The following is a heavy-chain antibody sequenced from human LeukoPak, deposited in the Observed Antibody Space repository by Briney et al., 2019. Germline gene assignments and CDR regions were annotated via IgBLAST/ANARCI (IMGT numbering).Heavy chain of an antibody. V-gene: IGHV3-33*01. CDR3: ARASGPFDF. J-gene: IGHJ4*02. CDR2: IWSDGSNK. D-gene: IGHD3-10*01. CDR1: GFSFSVYG. Sequence: PGGSLRLSCAASGFSFSVYGMHWVRQAPGKGLEWVAVIWSDGSNKYSADSVKGRFTISRDNSKNTLYLQMNSLRAEDTAVYYCARASGPFDFWGQGTLVTVSS.